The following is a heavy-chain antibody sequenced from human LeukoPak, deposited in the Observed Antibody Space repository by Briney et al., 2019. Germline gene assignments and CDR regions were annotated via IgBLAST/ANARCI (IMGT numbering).Heavy chain of an antibody. CDR1: GYSISSGYY. D-gene: IGHD2-15*01. CDR3: ERLRKTPRIVVVVAATQGVYYFDY. Sequence: SETLSLTCGVSGYSISSGYYWGWIRQPPGKGLEWIGSIYHSGSMYYNPSLKSRVNISIDTSKNQFSLNLSSVTAADTAVYYCERLRKTPRIVVVVAATQGVYYFDYWGQGTLVTVSS. CDR2: IYHSGSM. V-gene: IGHV4-38-2*01. J-gene: IGHJ4*02.